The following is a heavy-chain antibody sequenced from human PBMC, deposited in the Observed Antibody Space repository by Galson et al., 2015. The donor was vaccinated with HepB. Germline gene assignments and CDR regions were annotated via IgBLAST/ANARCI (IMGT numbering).Heavy chain of an antibody. CDR1: GFSLTTSGLC. CDR2: IDWDDNK. J-gene: IGHJ4*02. CDR3: ARIRNDNDDVCGLGACYFDA. V-gene: IGHV2-70*01. Sequence: PALVKPTQTLTLTCTVSGFSLTTSGLCVGWIRQPPGKALEWLAVIDWDDNKHYTTSVKTRLAISKDTSRNQVVLTLTNVDPVDTGTYYCARIRNDNDDVCGLGACYFDAWGRGTLVTVSS. D-gene: IGHD3/OR15-3a*01.